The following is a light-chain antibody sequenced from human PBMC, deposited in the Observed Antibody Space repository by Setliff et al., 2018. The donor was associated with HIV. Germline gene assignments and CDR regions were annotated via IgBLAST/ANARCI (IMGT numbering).Light chain of an antibody. Sequence: QSALAQPASVSGSPGQSITVSCTGTSSDVGSYNLVSWYQQHPGKTPKLMIYEVTMRPSGVSDRFSGSKSGNTASLTISGLQAEDEADYYCCSFASASTYVFGSGTKVTV. CDR3: CSFASASTYV. CDR1: SSDVGSYNL. CDR2: EVT. J-gene: IGLJ1*01. V-gene: IGLV2-23*02.